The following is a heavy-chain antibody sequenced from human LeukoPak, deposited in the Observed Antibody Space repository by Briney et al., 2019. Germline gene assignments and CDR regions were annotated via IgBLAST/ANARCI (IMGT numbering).Heavy chain of an antibody. Sequence: SETLSLTCAVYGGSFSGYYWSWIRQPPGKGLEWIGEINHSGSTNYNPSLKSRVTISVDTSKNQFSLKLSSVTAAHTAVYYCARLYSSSSYNWFDPWGQGTLVTVSS. CDR3: ARLYSSSSYNWFDP. D-gene: IGHD6-13*01. CDR1: GGSFSGYY. V-gene: IGHV4-34*01. J-gene: IGHJ5*02. CDR2: INHSGST.